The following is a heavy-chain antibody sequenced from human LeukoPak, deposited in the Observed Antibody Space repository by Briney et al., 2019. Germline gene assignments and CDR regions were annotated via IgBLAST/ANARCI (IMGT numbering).Heavy chain of an antibody. V-gene: IGHV4-39*01. CDR3: AIHTRAGHSGYGNDFDI. D-gene: IGHD5-12*01. CDR2: VFDSGST. CDR1: GGSISRTSYY. Sequence: SETLSLTCTVSGGSISRTSYYWDWIRQPPGKGLEWIGNVFDSGSTHYNPSLKSRVTISVDTSKNQFSLKLSSVTAADTAVYYCAIHTRAGHSGYGNDFDIWGQGTMVTVSS. J-gene: IGHJ3*02.